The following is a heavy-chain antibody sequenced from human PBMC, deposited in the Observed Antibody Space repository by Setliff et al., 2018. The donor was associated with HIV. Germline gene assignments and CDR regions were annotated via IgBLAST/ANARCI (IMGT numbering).Heavy chain of an antibody. CDR1: GFTFEDYG. V-gene: IGHV3-20*04. D-gene: IGHD6-19*01. CDR2: INWNGGST. CDR3: AKDRAPGNPPLQWLGD. Sequence: LRLSCAVSGFTFEDYGMSWVRQAPGKGLEWVSGINWNGGSTGYVDSVKGRFTISRDNSKDTLYLQMNSLRGEDTAVYYCAKDRAPGNPPLQWLGDWGQGTLVTVSS. J-gene: IGHJ4*02.